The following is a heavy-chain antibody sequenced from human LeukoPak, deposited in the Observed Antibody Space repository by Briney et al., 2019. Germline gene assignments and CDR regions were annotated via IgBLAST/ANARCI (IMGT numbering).Heavy chain of an antibody. J-gene: IGHJ4*02. V-gene: IGHV4-39*01. Sequence: PSETLSLTCTVSGGSISSYYWGWIRQSPGKGLEWIGSIYYSGSTYYNPSLKSRVTVSVDTSKNQFSLKLSSVTAADTAVYYCARGSGYYYGDFDYWGQGTLVTVSS. D-gene: IGHD3-22*01. CDR3: ARGSGYYYGDFDY. CDR2: IYYSGST. CDR1: GGSISSYY.